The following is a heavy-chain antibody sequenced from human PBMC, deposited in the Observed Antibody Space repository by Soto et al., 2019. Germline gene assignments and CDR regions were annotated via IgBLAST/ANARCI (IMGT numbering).Heavy chain of an antibody. Sequence: XETLSLTCSVAGDSVTSSDYYWAWIRQPPGKGLEWIGSMFYSGLTYYNPSLKSRVTLSVDTSKNQFSVRLNSVTAADTAVYYCAPLSVSLSGPYGIHVWGQGTTVTVSS. CDR1: GDSVTSSDYY. CDR3: APLSVSLSGPYGIHV. CDR2: MFYSGLT. J-gene: IGHJ6*02. D-gene: IGHD2-15*01. V-gene: IGHV4-39*01.